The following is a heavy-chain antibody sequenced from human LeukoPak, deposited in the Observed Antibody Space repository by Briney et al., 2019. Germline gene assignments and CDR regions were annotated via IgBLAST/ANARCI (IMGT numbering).Heavy chain of an antibody. D-gene: IGHD3-22*01. CDR2: IRRKAHGGTT. CDR3: TRVTYYYDNCGYFHFDS. CDR1: GFTFVDYA. Sequence: SLRHTCISSGFTFVDYAMSWVRQAPGRGREWGSFIRRKAHGGTTEYAASVKGRFSSSRDDSKRIAYLQMNSLKTEDTDVYFCTRVTYYYDNCGYFHFDSWGQGSLVTVSS. V-gene: IGHV3-49*04. J-gene: IGHJ4*02.